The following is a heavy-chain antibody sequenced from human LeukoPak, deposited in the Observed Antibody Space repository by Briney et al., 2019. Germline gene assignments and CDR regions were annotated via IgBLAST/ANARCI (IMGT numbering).Heavy chain of an antibody. CDR1: GFMFSSYA. D-gene: IGHD5/OR15-5a*01. V-gene: IGHV3-23*01. Sequence: GGSLRLSCAASGFMFSSYALSWVRQAPGQGLEWVSAISGSGSNTYYADSVKGRFTISRDNSKNALYLQVNSLRAEDTAVYYCAKGRRVHYYYYYGMDVWGQGTTVTVSS. CDR3: AKGRRVHYYYYYGMDV. J-gene: IGHJ6*02. CDR2: ISGSGSNT.